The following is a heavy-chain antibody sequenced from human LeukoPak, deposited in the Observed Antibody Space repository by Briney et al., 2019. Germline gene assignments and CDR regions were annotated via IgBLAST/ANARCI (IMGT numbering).Heavy chain of an antibody. J-gene: IGHJ4*02. D-gene: IGHD3-22*01. CDR1: GGSISSYY. Sequence: SETLSLACTVSGGSISSYYWSWIRQPPGKGLEWIGYIYYSGSTNYNPSLKSRVTISVGTSKNQFSLKLSSVTAADTAVYYCARAGGYDSSGYYPYYFDYWGQGTLVTVSS. CDR3: ARAGGYDSSGYYPYYFDY. CDR2: IYYSGST. V-gene: IGHV4-59*01.